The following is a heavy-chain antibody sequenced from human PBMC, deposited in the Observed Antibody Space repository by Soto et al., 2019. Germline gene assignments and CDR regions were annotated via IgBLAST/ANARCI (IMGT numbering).Heavy chain of an antibody. CDR2: INHSGST. D-gene: IGHD3-10*01. CDR3: ARGWVLLWFGELLTSNYGMDV. V-gene: IGHV4-34*01. Sequence: SETLSLTCAVYGGSFSGYYWSWIRQPPGKGLEWIGEINHSGSTNYNPSLKSRVTISVDTSKNQFSLKLSSVTAAATAVYYCARGWVLLWFGELLTSNYGMDVWGQGTTVTVSS. J-gene: IGHJ6*02. CDR1: GGSFSGYY.